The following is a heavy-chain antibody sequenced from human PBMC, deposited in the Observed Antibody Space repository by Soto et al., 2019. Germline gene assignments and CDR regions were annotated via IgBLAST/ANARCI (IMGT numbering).Heavy chain of an antibody. Sequence: EVHLVESGGGSVQPGGSLRLSCAASGFTFNSYSMHWVRQAPGKGLEWVSYITGSSSAIYYADSEKGRFTISRDNAKNSLSLQMNSLRDEDTAVYYCARGYCNGGSCYPGIYWGQGTLVSVSS. J-gene: IGHJ4*02. V-gene: IGHV3-48*02. CDR2: ITGSSSAI. CDR1: GFTFNSYS. CDR3: ARGYCNGGSCYPGIY. D-gene: IGHD2-15*01.